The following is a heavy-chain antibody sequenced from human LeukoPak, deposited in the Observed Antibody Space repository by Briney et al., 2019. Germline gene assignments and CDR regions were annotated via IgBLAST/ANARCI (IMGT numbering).Heavy chain of an antibody. J-gene: IGHJ5*02. Sequence: SETLSLTCTVSGGSISSTTYYWGWIRQPPGKGLEWIGSMYCSGRTYYNPSLKSRVTISVDTSKNQFSLKLSSVTAADTAVYYCARHGVPFSGWYLYNWFDPWGQGTLVTVSS. V-gene: IGHV4-39*01. CDR3: ARHGVPFSGWYLYNWFDP. D-gene: IGHD6-19*01. CDR1: GGSISSTTYY. CDR2: MYCSGRT.